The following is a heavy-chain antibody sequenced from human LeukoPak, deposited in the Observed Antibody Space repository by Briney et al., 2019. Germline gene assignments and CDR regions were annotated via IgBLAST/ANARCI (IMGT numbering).Heavy chain of an antibody. J-gene: IGHJ4*02. CDR1: GGSISSSSYY. V-gene: IGHV4-39*01. CDR3: ASNLYSSSWDMMAFIPHWPQDY. D-gene: IGHD6-13*01. Sequence: PSETLSLTCTVSGGSISSSSYYWGWIRQPPGKGLEWIGSIYYSGSTYYNPSLKSRVTISVDTSKNQFSLKLSSVTAADTAVYYCASNLYSSSWDMMAFIPHWPQDYWGQGTLVTVSS. CDR2: IYYSGST.